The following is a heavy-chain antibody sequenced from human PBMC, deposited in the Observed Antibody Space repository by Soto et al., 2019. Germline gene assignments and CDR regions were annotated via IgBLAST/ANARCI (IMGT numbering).Heavy chain of an antibody. J-gene: IGHJ4*02. V-gene: IGHV3-23*01. CDR3: AKTDNFYPHSSGWSNSFDY. Sequence: VQLLESGGCSVQPGGSLRLSCAASGFTFSSYAMTWVRQAPGKRLEWVSTISRSGYSTYYRDSVKGRVTISRDNSRNTVYLQINSLRAEDTAGYYSAKTDNFYPHSSGWSNSFDYWGQGTLVTVSS. CDR2: ISRSGYST. D-gene: IGHD6-19*01. CDR1: GFTFSSYA.